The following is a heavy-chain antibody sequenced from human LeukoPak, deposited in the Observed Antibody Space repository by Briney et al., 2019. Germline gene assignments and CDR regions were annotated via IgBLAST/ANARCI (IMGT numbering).Heavy chain of an antibody. V-gene: IGHV3-23*01. J-gene: IGHJ4*02. D-gene: IGHD6-19*01. CDR3: AKQRGQWLVIDY. Sequence: PEGSLRLSCAASGFTFSSYAMSWVRQAPGKGLEWVSAISGSGGSTYYADSVKGRFTISRDNSKNTLYLQMNSLRAEDTAVYYCAKQRGQWLVIDYWGQGTLVTVSS. CDR2: ISGSGGST. CDR1: GFTFSSYA.